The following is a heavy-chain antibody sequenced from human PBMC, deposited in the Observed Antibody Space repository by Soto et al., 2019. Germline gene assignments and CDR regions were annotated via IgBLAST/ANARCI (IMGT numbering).Heavy chain of an antibody. Sequence: QVQLVQSGAAVKKPGSSVKVSCKVSGGTFSNYALDWVRLAPGHGLEWMGGIVPIFGTTYYTQKFQGRATIIADGSTTTAYLEMRSLRFEATAIYYCARVEAVAGLYNYHGLDVWGQGTAVTVSS. CDR1: GGTFSNYA. V-gene: IGHV1-69*12. CDR3: ARVEAVAGLYNYHGLDV. D-gene: IGHD6-19*01. J-gene: IGHJ6*02. CDR2: IVPIFGTT.